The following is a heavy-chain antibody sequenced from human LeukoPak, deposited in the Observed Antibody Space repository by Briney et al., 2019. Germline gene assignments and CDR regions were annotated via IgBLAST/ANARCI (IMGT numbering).Heavy chain of an antibody. CDR1: GFTFSSYS. Sequence: GGSLRLSCAASGFTFSSYSMNWVRQAPGKGLEGVSSISSSSSYIYYADSVKGRFTISRDNAKNSLYLQMNSLRAEDTAVYYCARDYIAARHPLDYWGQGTLVTVSS. CDR2: ISSSSSYI. V-gene: IGHV3-21*01. J-gene: IGHJ4*02. D-gene: IGHD6-6*01. CDR3: ARDYIAARHPLDY.